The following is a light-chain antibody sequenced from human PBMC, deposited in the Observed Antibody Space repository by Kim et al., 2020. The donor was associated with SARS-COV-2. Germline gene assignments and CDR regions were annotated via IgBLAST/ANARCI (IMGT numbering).Light chain of an antibody. V-gene: IGKV1-33*01. Sequence: EFAEDRVNITCQASQDISYRLNWYQQKPGKAPKVVIDDASNLQSGAPSRCSGSGSGTEFTFSIDNLQPEDIATYYCKQYDELPYTFGRGTKLEI. CDR1: QDISYR. CDR3: KQYDELPYT. J-gene: IGKJ2*01. CDR2: DAS.